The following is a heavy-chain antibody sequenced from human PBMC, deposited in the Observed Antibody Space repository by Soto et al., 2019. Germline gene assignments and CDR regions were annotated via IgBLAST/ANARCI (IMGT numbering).Heavy chain of an antibody. CDR1: GFTFSSYG. D-gene: IGHD4-17*01. CDR3: ARESDYGDWGGVDWFDL. V-gene: IGHV3-33*01. Sequence: QVQLVESGGGVVQPGRSLRLSCAASGFTFSSYGMHWVSQAPGMGLEWVAVIWYDGSNKYYADSVKGRFTISRDNSKNTLYLHMNSLRAEDTAVYYCARESDYGDWGGVDWFDLWGQGTLVTVSS. CDR2: IWYDGSNK. J-gene: IGHJ5*02.